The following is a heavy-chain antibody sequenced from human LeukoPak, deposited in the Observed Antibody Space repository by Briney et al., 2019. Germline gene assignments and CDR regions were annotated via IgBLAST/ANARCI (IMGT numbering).Heavy chain of an antibody. CDR2: MNPNSGNT. CDR1: GYTFTSYD. CDR3: ARDPPHKYSNYAVDV. D-gene: IGHD4-11*01. J-gene: IGHJ6*04. V-gene: IGHV1-8*03. Sequence: ASVKVSCKASGYTFTSYDINWVRQATGQGLEWMGWMNPNSGNTGYAQKFQGGVTITRNTSISTAYMELSSLRSEDTAVYYCARDPPHKYSNYAVDVWGKGTTVTVSS.